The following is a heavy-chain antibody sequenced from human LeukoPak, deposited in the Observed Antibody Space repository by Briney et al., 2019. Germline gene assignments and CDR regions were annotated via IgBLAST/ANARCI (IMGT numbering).Heavy chain of an antibody. CDR3: ARVENYYDSSGYYYGPFDY. J-gene: IGHJ4*02. Sequence: GESLKISCKGSGYSFTSYWIGWVRQMPGKGLEWMGIIYPGDSDTRYSPSFQGQVTISADKSISTAYLQWSSLKASDTAMYYCARVENYYDSSGYYYGPFDYWGQGTLVTVSS. V-gene: IGHV5-51*01. CDR1: GYSFTSYW. D-gene: IGHD3-22*01. CDR2: IYPGDSDT.